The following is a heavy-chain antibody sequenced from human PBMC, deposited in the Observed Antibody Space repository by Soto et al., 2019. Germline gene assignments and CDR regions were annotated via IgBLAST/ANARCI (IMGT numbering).Heavy chain of an antibody. CDR1: GYTFSIYV. Sequence: GASVKVSSTSSGYTFSIYVVDGVRQTPGQRLEWMGWINAGNGNTNYAQKFQGRVTITADESTSTAYMELSSLRSEDTAVYYCARDTTPQYYYDSSGYLGLWGQGTLVTVSS. CDR2: INAGNGNT. V-gene: IGHV1-3*01. CDR3: ARDTTPQYYYDSSGYLGL. J-gene: IGHJ4*02. D-gene: IGHD3-22*01.